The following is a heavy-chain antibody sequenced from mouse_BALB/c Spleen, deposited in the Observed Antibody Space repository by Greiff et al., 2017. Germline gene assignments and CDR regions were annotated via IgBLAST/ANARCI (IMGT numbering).Heavy chain of an antibody. D-gene: IGHD2-1*01. CDR3: ARPGYGNYEDYAMDY. Sequence: EVQLQQSGAELVKPGASVKLSCTASGFNIKDTYMHWVKQRPEQGLEWIGRIDPANGNTKYDPKFQGKATITADTSSHTAYLQLSSLTSEDTAVYYCARPGYGNYEDYAMDYWGQGTSVTVSS. J-gene: IGHJ4*01. CDR1: GFNIKDTY. CDR2: IDPANGNT. V-gene: IGHV14-3*02.